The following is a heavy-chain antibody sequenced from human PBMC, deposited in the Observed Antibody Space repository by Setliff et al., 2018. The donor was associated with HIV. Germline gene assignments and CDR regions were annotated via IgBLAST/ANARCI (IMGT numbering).Heavy chain of an antibody. D-gene: IGHD5-12*01. CDR3: ARPSAGGGYNYWYFDL. Sequence: SETLSLTCVVYGRSFSGYYWTWIRQPPGKGLEWIGEVNHSGSTNYNPSLKRRVTISVDTSKNQFSLKLSSVTAADTAVYYCARPSAGGGYNYWYFDLWGRGTLVTVSS. V-gene: IGHV4-34*01. CDR1: GRSFSGYY. J-gene: IGHJ2*01. CDR2: VNHSGST.